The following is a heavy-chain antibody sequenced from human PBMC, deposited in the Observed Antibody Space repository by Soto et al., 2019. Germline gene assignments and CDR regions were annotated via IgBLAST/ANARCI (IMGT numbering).Heavy chain of an antibody. CDR3: ARELGHWVDY. CDR1: GVSISSYY. J-gene: IGHJ4*02. D-gene: IGHD7-27*01. V-gene: IGHV4-4*08. Sequence: PSETLSLTCTVSGVSISSYYWIWIRHPPRKGLEWIGYIYNNGYTYYNPSLESRITINPDTSKNQFSLQLNSVTPDDTAMYFCARELGHWVDYWGQGALVTVSS. CDR2: IYNNGYT.